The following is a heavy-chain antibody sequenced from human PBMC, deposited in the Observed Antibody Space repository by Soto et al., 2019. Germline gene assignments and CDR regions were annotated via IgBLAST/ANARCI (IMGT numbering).Heavy chain of an antibody. J-gene: IGHJ6*02. Sequence: GESLKISCKGSGYSFTSYWISWVRQMPGKGLEWMGRIDPSDSYTNYSPSFQGHVTISADKSISTAYLQWSSLKASDTAMYYCARHAGYCSSTSCYLGAYYYYGMDVWGQGTTVTVSS. CDR1: GYSFTSYW. V-gene: IGHV5-10-1*01. CDR2: IDPSDSYT. CDR3: ARHAGYCSSTSCYLGAYYYYGMDV. D-gene: IGHD2-2*01.